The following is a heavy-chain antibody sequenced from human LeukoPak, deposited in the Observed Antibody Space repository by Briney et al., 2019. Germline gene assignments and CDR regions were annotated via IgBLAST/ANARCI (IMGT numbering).Heavy chain of an antibody. D-gene: IGHD3-22*01. Sequence: PGGSLRLSCAASGFTFSSYWMHWVRQAPGKGLVWVSRINSDGSSTSYAGSVKGRFTISRDNAKNTLYLQMNSLRAEDTAVYYCASTYDSSGYYDYWGQGTLVTVSS. V-gene: IGHV3-74*01. CDR3: ASTYDSSGYYDY. J-gene: IGHJ4*02. CDR2: INSDGSST. CDR1: GFTFSSYW.